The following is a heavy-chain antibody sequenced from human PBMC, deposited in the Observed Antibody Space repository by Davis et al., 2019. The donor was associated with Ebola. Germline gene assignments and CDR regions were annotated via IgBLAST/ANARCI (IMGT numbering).Heavy chain of an antibody. CDR3: ARGPRSTNPGYSSAL. Sequence: SVKVSCKPSGFTFTRAVVQWVRQARGQRLESIGWIVVGSGDTNYAQKFQGRVTITRDMSTSSAYMELNSLTSEDTAVYYCARGPRSTNPGYSSALWGQGTLVTVSS. D-gene: IGHD5-12*01. J-gene: IGHJ4*02. CDR2: IVVGSGDT. V-gene: IGHV1-58*01. CDR1: GFTFTRAV.